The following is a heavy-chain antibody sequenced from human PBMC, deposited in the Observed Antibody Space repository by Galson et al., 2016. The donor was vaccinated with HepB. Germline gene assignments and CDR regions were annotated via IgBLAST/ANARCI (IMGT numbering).Heavy chain of an antibody. CDR2: IHYSGST. J-gene: IGHJ3*02. CDR3: ARPAANAFDI. V-gene: IGHV4-39*01. CDR1: GGSISSSSYY. Sequence: LSLTCTVSGGSISSSSYYWDWIRQPPGKGLEWIGSIHYSGSTYYNPSLKSRVIISVDTSKNQFSLKLSSLTAADTAVYYCARPAANAFDIWGQGTMVTVSS.